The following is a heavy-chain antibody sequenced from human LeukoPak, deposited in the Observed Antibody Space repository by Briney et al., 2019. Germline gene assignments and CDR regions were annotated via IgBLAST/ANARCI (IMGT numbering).Heavy chain of an antibody. V-gene: IGHV3-21*01. Sequence: GGSLRLSCAASGFTFSSYSMNWVRQAPGKGLEWVSSISSSSSYISYADSVKGRFTISRDNAENSLYLQMNSLRAEDTAVYYCARDYYDSGAYYPDFDYWGQGTLVTVSS. CDR3: ARDYYDSGAYYPDFDY. D-gene: IGHD3-22*01. CDR1: GFTFSSYS. J-gene: IGHJ4*02. CDR2: ISSSSSYI.